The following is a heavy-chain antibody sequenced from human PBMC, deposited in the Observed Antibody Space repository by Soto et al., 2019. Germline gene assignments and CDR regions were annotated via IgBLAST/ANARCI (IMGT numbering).Heavy chain of an antibody. V-gene: IGHV4-30-2*01. CDR3: ARLQFGEGFDY. D-gene: IGHD3-10*01. J-gene: IGHJ4*02. CDR1: GGSISGGGFS. CDR2: ILHTGGT. Sequence: SETLSLTCAVSGGSISGGGFSWSWIRQPPGKGLEWIGYILHTGGTQYNPSLKSRVSMSVDKSKDQFSLHLTSVTAADTAVYYCARLQFGEGFDYWGQGALVTAPQ.